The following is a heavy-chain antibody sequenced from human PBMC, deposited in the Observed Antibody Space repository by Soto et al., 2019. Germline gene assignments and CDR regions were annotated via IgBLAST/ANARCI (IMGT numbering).Heavy chain of an antibody. V-gene: IGHV3-7*03. Sequence: EVQLVESGGGLVQPGGSLRLSCAASGFTFISDWMSLVRQAPGKGLEWVAHINQDGSEKYYVDSVKCRFTISRDHAQQSLYLQMNSLRADDTAVYYCARAPYGSGSSSYVDSRGQGTLVTVSS. CDR3: ARAPYGSGSSSYVDS. D-gene: IGHD3-10*01. CDR2: INQDGSEK. J-gene: IGHJ4*02. CDR1: GFTFISDW.